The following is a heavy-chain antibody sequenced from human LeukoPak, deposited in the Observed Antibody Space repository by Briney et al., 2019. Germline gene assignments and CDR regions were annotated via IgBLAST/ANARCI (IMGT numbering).Heavy chain of an antibody. V-gene: IGHV4-59*01. CDR1: NGSIRSYY. D-gene: IGHD6-13*01. J-gene: IGHJ6*03. Sequence: SETLSLTCSVSNGSIRSYYWNWIRQTPMKALEWIGYISDSGSTNYNPSLRSRLTISVDTSNDQFSLKLTSVTAADTAVYYCARSRGRNYFYFMDVWGKGTTVTVSS. CDR3: ARSRGRNYFYFMDV. CDR2: ISDSGST.